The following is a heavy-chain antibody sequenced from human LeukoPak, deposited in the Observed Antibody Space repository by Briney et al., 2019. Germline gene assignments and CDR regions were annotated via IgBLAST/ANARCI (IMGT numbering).Heavy chain of an antibody. CDR2: INPNSGGT. CDR3: ASGFMGYDRSGYYDDAFDI. Sequence: ASVKVSCKASGYTFTSYDINWVRQATGQGLEWMGWINPNSGGTNSAQKFQGRVSMTRDTSINTAYMEMRRLRSDDTAVYYCASGFMGYDRSGYYDDAFDIWGQGTMVTVSS. J-gene: IGHJ3*02. CDR1: GYTFTSYD. V-gene: IGHV1-2*02. D-gene: IGHD3-22*01.